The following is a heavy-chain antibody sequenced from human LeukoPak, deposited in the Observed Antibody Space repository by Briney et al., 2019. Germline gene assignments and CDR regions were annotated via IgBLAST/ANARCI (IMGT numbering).Heavy chain of an antibody. CDR1: GGSISSSFYY. Sequence: SETLSLTCTVSGGSISSSFYYWGWIRQPPGKGLEWIGSIYYSGNTYYNPSLKSRVTISVDTSKNQFSLKLSSVTAADTAVYYCARAGYALDYWGQGTLVTVSS. V-gene: IGHV4-39*07. J-gene: IGHJ4*02. CDR3: ARAGYALDY. D-gene: IGHD5-12*01. CDR2: IYYSGNT.